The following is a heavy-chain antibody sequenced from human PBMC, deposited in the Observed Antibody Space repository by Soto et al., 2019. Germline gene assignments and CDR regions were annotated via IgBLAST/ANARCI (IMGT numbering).Heavy chain of an antibody. Sequence: QVQLVESGGGVVQPGRSLRLSCAASGFTFSSYGMHWVRQAPGKGLEWVAVISYDGSNKYYADSVKGRFTISRDNSQNTLYLQMNSLRAEDTAVYYCAKDLPAMVVIFSYYGMDVWGQGTTVTVSS. V-gene: IGHV3-30*18. CDR1: GFTFSSYG. CDR2: ISYDGSNK. CDR3: AKDLPAMVVIFSYYGMDV. J-gene: IGHJ6*02. D-gene: IGHD5-18*01.